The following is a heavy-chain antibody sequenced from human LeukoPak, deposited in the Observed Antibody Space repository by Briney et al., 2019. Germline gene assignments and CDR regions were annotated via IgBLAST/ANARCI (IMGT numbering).Heavy chain of an antibody. CDR3: AKGFGGYSYGYTPFDY. D-gene: IGHD5-18*01. CDR1: GFTFSSYA. V-gene: IGHV3-23*01. Sequence: GGSLRLSCAASGFTFSSYAMSWVRQAPGKGLEWVSAISGSGGSTYYADSVKGRLTISRDNSKNTLYLQMNSLRAEDTAVYYCAKGFGGYSYGYTPFDYWGQGTLVTVSS. CDR2: ISGSGGST. J-gene: IGHJ4*02.